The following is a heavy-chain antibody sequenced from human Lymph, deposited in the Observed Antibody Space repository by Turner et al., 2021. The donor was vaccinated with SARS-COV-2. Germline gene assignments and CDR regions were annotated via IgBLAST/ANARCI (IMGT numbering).Heavy chain of an antibody. V-gene: IGHV3-21*01. D-gene: IGHD4-17*01. CDR3: ARDIPTTADYFDY. CDR2: ISSSSSYI. Sequence: EVQLVESGGGLVKPGGSLRLSCAASGFTFSTYSMNWVRQATGKGLEWISSISSSSSYIYYADSVKGRFTISRDDAKNSLYLQMISLRAEDTAVYYCARDIPTTADYFDYWGQGTLVTVSS. CDR1: GFTFSTYS. J-gene: IGHJ4*02.